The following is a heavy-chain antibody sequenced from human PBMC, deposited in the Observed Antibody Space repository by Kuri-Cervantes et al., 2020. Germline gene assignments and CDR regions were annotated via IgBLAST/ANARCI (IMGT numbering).Heavy chain of an antibody. J-gene: IGHJ3*02. V-gene: IGHV3-23*01. CDR1: GFTFSSYA. CDR3: ARDESSGWSDAFDI. Sequence: GESLKISCAASGFTFSSYAMSWVRQAPGKGLEWVSAISGSGGSTYYADSVKGRFTISRDNSKNTLYLQMNSLRDEDTAVYYCARDESSGWSDAFDIWGQGTMVTVSS. CDR2: ISGSGGST. D-gene: IGHD6-19*01.